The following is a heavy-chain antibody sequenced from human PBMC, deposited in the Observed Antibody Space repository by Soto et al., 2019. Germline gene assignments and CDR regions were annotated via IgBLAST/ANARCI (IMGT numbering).Heavy chain of an antibody. CDR3: AGYQYGSGSYVEMDV. J-gene: IGHJ6*04. D-gene: IGHD3-10*01. CDR1: GGSISSYY. CDR2: IYYSGST. V-gene: IGHV4-59*08. Sequence: QVQLQESGPGLVKPSETLSLTCTVSGGSISSYYWSWIRQPPGKGLEWIGYIYYSGSTNYNPSLKRRLTMSVDKSKNHFSLQLISVTAADTAVYYCAGYQYGSGSYVEMDVGGKGTTVTVSS.